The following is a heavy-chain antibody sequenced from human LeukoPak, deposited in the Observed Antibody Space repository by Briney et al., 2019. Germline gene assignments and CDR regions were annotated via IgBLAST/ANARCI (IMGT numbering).Heavy chain of an antibody. J-gene: IGHJ4*02. Sequence: PGGSLRLSCAASGFTFSTYAMNWVRQGPGKGLERVAYISSSYEIHYADSVKGRFTISRDNANNPLSLQMNSLSAEDTAVYYCARDHNWGFDYWGQGTLVTVSS. CDR3: ARDHNWGFDY. D-gene: IGHD7-27*01. CDR2: ISSSYEI. CDR1: GFTFSTYA. V-gene: IGHV3-21*05.